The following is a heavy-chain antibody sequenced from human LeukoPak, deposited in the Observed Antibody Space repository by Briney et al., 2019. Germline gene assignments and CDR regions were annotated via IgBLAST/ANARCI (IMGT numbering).Heavy chain of an antibody. CDR2: ISWNSGSI. D-gene: IGHD6-19*01. V-gene: IGHV3-9*03. CDR1: GFTFDDYA. CDR3: ARVAVAAYDAFDI. J-gene: IGHJ3*02. Sequence: PGGSLRLSCAASGFTFDDYAMHWVRQAPGKGLEWVSGISWNSGSIGYADSVKGRFTISRDNAKNSLYLQMNSLGAEDMALYYCARVAVAAYDAFDIWGQGTMVTVSS.